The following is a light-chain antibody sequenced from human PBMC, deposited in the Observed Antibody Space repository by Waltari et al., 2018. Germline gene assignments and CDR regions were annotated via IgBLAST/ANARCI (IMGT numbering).Light chain of an antibody. V-gene: IGLV1-47*01. CDR3: AARDDSLSAPVF. J-gene: IGLJ2*01. Sequence: VLTQPPSASGTPGQRVTISCSGSSSDIGSKYVYWYQQLPGTAPKLLIYRNTQRPSGIPDRFSASKSGTSASLAISGLRSEDEADYYCAARDDSLSAPVFFGGGTKLTVL. CDR1: SSDIGSKY. CDR2: RNT.